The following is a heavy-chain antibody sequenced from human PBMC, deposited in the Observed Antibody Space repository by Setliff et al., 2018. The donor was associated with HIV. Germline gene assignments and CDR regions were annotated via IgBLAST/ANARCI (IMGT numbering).Heavy chain of an antibody. D-gene: IGHD5-18*01. Sequence: SETLSLTCGVSGYSISSGYYWGWIRQPPGKGLEWIGSIYHSGSTYYNPSLKSRVTISVDTSKNQFSLKLSSVTAADTAVYYCARRTTYVDTAMYDYWGQGTLVTVSS. J-gene: IGHJ4*02. CDR1: GYSISSGYY. CDR3: ARRTTYVDTAMYDY. CDR2: IYHSGST. V-gene: IGHV4-38-2*01.